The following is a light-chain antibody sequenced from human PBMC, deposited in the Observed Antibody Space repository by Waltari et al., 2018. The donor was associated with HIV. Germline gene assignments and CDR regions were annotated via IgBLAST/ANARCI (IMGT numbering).Light chain of an antibody. CDR1: QHISSW. CDR3: QQYASFPPS. Sequence: DTQMTQSPSSLSASVGDRVTITCRATQHISSWLAWYQQRPGKAPKSLSHACSNEQKRAPSSFSVSGSGTDFNLTNNGLQSEDFAIYYCQQYASFPPSFGGGTKIEI. CDR2: ACS. V-gene: IGKV1D-16*01. J-gene: IGKJ4*01.